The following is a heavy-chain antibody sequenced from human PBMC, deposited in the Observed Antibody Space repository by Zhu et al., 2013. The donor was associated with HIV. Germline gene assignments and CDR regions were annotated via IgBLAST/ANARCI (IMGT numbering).Heavy chain of an antibody. V-gene: IGHV1-2*02. CDR3: ATGYPIRFLANF. Sequence: QVQLMQSGAEIKEPGASVTISCKASGYTFRVHYIHWVRQAPGQGLEWMGWVSPYNGVALYAQNFQGRITMSTDTSLDTAYLELTSLRSDDTAVYFCATGYPIRFLANFWGQGTLVTASS. D-gene: IGHD3-3*01. J-gene: IGHJ4*02. CDR1: GYTFRVHY. CDR2: VSPYNGVA.